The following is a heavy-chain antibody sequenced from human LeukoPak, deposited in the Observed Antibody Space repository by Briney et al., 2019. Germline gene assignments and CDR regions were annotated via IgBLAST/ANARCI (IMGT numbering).Heavy chain of an antibody. Sequence: AGGSLRLSCAASGFTFSSYWMSWVRQAPGKGLEWVANIKQDGSEKYYVDSVKGRFTISRDNAKNSLYLQMNSLRAEDTAVYYCAREYRGYYGGNRGYFDYWGQGTLVTVSS. V-gene: IGHV3-7*01. CDR2: IKQDGSEK. CDR1: GFTFSSYW. J-gene: IGHJ4*02. CDR3: AREYRGYYGGNRGYFDY. D-gene: IGHD4-23*01.